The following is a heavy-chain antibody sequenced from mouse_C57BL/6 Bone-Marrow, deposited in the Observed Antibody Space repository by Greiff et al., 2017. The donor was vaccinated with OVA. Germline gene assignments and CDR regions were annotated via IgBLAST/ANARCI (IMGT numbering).Heavy chain of an antibody. CDR3: SRSGGSIYESSFAY. V-gene: IGHV1-55*01. CDR2: IYPGSGST. D-gene: IGHD1-1*01. J-gene: IGHJ3*01. Sequence: VQLQQPGAELVKPGASVKMSCKASGYTFTSYWITWVKQRPGQGLEWIGDIYPGSGSTNYNEKFKSKATLTVDPSSSTAYMQISSLTSEDSAVYYGSRSGGSIYESSFAYWGQATLVTFSA. CDR1: GYTFTSYW.